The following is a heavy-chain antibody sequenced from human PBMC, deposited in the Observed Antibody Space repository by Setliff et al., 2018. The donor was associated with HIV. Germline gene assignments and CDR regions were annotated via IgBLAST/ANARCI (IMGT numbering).Heavy chain of an antibody. J-gene: IGHJ4*02. V-gene: IGHV3-66*01. D-gene: IGHD2-2*01. CDR1: GFTVSGSY. CDR2: IYNNGNT. Sequence: LRLSCEASGFTVSGSYINWVRQAPGKGLEWVAVIYNNGNTYYADSVKGRFTISRDASKNTLFLQMDYLGADDTAIYYCVREETYAADRFDYWGQGMLVTVSS. CDR3: VREETYAADRFDY.